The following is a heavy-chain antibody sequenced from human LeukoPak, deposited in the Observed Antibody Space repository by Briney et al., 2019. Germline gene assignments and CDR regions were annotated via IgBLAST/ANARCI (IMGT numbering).Heavy chain of an antibody. CDR3: ARDGIVVVPAAPDY. D-gene: IGHD2-2*01. CDR1: GFTFSSYW. V-gene: IGHV3-74*01. J-gene: IGHJ4*02. CDR2: INSDWSST. Sequence: GGSLRLSCAASGFTFSSYWVHWVRQAPGKGLVWVSRINSDWSSTSYADSVKGRFTISRDNAKNRLYLQMNSLRAEDTAVYYCARDGIVVVPAAPDYWGQGTLVTVSS.